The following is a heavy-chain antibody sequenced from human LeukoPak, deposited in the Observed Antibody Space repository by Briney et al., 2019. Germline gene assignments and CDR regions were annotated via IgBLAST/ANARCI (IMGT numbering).Heavy chain of an antibody. J-gene: IGHJ4*02. D-gene: IGHD3-16*02. CDR1: GFTFSSYA. CDR2: ISGSGGST. Sequence: GGSLRLSCAASGFTFSSYAMSWVRQAPGKGLEWVSAISGSGGSTYYADSVKGRFTISRDNSKNTLSLQMSSLRAEDTAVYYCAKISVGTLGGILVISDWGQGNLVTVSS. CDR3: AKISVGTLGGILVISD. V-gene: IGHV3-23*01.